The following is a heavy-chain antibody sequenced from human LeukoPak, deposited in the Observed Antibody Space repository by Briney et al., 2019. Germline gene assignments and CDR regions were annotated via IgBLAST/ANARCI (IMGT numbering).Heavy chain of an antibody. CDR3: AREGDYYGSGSYYNDVNFDY. Sequence: PGGSLRLSCAASGFTFSSYAMHWVRQAPGKGLEWVAVISYDGSNKYYADSVKGRFTISRDNSKNTLYLQMNSLRAEDTAVYYCAREGDYYGSGSYYNDVNFDYWGQGTLVTVSS. CDR1: GFTFSSYA. CDR2: ISYDGSNK. D-gene: IGHD3-10*01. V-gene: IGHV3-30*04. J-gene: IGHJ4*02.